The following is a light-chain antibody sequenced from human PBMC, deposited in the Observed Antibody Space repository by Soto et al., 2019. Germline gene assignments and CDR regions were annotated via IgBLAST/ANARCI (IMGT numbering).Light chain of an antibody. Sequence: DIVMTQSPDSLAVSLGERATINCKSSQSVLYSSNNMNYLAWYQQKPGQPPKLLIYGASARESGVPDRFSGRGSGRYFTLTISPLQAEDVEFYYCKQYYSTARWTFGQGTKVKIK. CDR3: KQYYSTARWT. J-gene: IGKJ1*01. CDR2: GAS. CDR1: QSVLYSSNNMNY. V-gene: IGKV4-1*01.